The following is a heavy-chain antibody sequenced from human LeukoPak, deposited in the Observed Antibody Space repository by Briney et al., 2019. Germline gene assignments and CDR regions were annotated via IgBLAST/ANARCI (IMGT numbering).Heavy chain of an antibody. CDR1: GFDFNVHS. CDR2: ISSDCNNI. Sequence: PGGSLRLSCAASGFDFNVHSMNWVRQTPRKGREWVSSISSDCNNIYYADSVKGRFTISRDNASNSLFLQVNGLRLDDTAVYYCARSDRWLPPADWGQGTLVTVSS. CDR3: ARSDRWLPPAD. D-gene: IGHD5-24*01. V-gene: IGHV3-21*01. J-gene: IGHJ4*02.